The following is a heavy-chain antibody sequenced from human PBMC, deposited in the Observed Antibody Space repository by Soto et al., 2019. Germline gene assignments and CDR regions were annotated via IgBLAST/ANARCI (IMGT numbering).Heavy chain of an antibody. CDR2: IIPIFGTA. D-gene: IGHD6-19*01. J-gene: IGHJ5*02. CDR1: GGTFSSYA. CDR3: ARERFRGYSSGWKPGDWFDP. V-gene: IGHV1-69*13. Sequence: SVKVSCKASGGTFSSYAISWVRQAPGQGLEWMGGIIPIFGTANYAQKFQGRVTITADESTSTAYMELSSLRSEDTAVYYCARERFRGYSSGWKPGDWFDPWGQGTLVTVSS.